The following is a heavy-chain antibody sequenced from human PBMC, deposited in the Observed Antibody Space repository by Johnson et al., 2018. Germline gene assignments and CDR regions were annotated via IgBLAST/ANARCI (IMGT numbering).Heavy chain of an antibody. J-gene: IGHJ5*02. V-gene: IGHV3-48*02. CDR1: GLTFDDYA. Sequence: SLRLSCAASGLTFDDYAMHWVRQAPGTGLEWVSYISSSRRTIYYPGYVKGRITISRDNAKNSLNLQMNSLRDEDTAVYYCARSSTITMVRWGWFDPWGQGTLVTVSS. D-gene: IGHD3-10*01. CDR3: ARSSTITMVRWGWFDP. CDR2: ISSSRRTI.